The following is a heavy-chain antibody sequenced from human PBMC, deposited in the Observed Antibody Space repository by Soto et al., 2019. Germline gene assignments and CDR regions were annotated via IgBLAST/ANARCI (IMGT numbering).Heavy chain of an antibody. Sequence: QVQLVQSGAEVKKPGSLLKVSCKASGATYSPFIAYAISWLRQAPGQGLEWMGSIIPLGSSQHYAEGFQGRATISADSSTFTVFLELANLTSDDAAVYFCARSRDRCGGDCYSVYAAFDLWGQGTAVTVSS. CDR3: ARSRDRCGGDCYSVYAAFDL. D-gene: IGHD2-21*02. CDR2: IIPLGSSQ. V-gene: IGHV1-69*04. CDR1: GATYSPFIAYA. J-gene: IGHJ3*01.